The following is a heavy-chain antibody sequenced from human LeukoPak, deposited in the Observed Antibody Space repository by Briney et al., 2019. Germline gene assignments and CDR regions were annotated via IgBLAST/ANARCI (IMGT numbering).Heavy chain of an antibody. D-gene: IGHD3-9*01. CDR1: GYIFRNYA. Sequence: GGSLRLSCAASGYIFRNYAMSWVRQAPGKGLEWVSAITGSGDTTYYADSVKGRFTISRDNSKNTLYVEMNTLRAEDTAVYYCAKWGDYDILTGYYVSDFWGQGTLVTVSS. V-gene: IGHV3-23*01. J-gene: IGHJ4*02. CDR3: AKWGDYDILTGYYVSDF. CDR2: ITGSGDTT.